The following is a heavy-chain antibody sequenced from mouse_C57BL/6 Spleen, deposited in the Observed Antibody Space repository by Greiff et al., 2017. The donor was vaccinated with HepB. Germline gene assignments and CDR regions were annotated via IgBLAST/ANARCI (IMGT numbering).Heavy chain of an antibody. CDR1: GFSLTSYG. J-gene: IGHJ4*01. Sequence: QVQLKESGPGLVQPSQSLSITCTVSGFSLTSYGVHWVRQSPGKGLEWLGVIWSGGSTDYNAAFISRLSISKDNSKSQVFFKMNSLQADDTAIYYRARNYPLYYYAMDYWGQGTSVTVSS. V-gene: IGHV2-2*01. CDR2: IWSGGST. CDR3: ARNYPLYYYAMDY.